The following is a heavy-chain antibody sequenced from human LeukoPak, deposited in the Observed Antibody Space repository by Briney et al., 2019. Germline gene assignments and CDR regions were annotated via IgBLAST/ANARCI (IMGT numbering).Heavy chain of an antibody. Sequence: GGSLRLSCAASGFTFSSYWMSWVRQAPGKGLEWVGRIKSKTDGGTTDYAAPVKGRFTISRYDSKNTLYLQMNSLKTEDTAVYYCTTAQHQRHYFDYWGQGTLVTVSS. CDR1: GFTFSSYW. J-gene: IGHJ4*02. V-gene: IGHV3-15*01. CDR3: TTAQHQRHYFDY. CDR2: IKSKTDGGTT. D-gene: IGHD1-1*01.